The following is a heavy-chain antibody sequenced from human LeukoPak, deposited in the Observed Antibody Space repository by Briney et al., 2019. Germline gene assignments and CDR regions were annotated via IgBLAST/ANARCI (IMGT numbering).Heavy chain of an antibody. V-gene: IGHV4-61*02. CDR2: TYTSGST. J-gene: IGHJ5*02. D-gene: IGHD3-10*01. CDR1: GGSISSGSYY. CDR3: ARDSSLSGSFDP. Sequence: SETLSLTCTVSGGSISSGSYYWSWIRQPAGKGLGWVGRTYTSGSTIYNPSLESRVTISLDTSKNQFSLKLSSVTAADTAVYYCARDSSLSGSFDPWGQGTLVTASS.